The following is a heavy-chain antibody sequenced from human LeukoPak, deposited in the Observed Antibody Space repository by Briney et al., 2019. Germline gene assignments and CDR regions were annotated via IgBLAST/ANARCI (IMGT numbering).Heavy chain of an antibody. V-gene: IGHV3-23*01. CDR2: ISGGGGST. J-gene: IGHJ5*02. CDR3: AKENHRGCSSTSCYPVWFDP. Sequence: PGGSLRLSCAASGFTFSGYAMSWVRQAPGKGLEWVSGISGGGGSTYYADSVKGRFTISRDNSKNTLYLQMNSLRAEDTAVYYCAKENHRGCSSTSCYPVWFDPWGQGTLVTVSS. CDR1: GFTFSGYA. D-gene: IGHD2-2*01.